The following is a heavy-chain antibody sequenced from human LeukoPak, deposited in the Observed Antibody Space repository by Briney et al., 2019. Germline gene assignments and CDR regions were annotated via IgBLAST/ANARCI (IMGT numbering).Heavy chain of an antibody. CDR2: IWYDGSNK. V-gene: IGHV3-33*01. D-gene: IGHD4-17*01. J-gene: IGHJ4*02. Sequence: PGGSLRLSCAASGFTFSSYGMHWVRQAPGKGLEWVAVIWYDGSNKYYADSVKGRFTISRDNAKKSLYLRMSSLRVEDTAVYYCARDPSLESDYGVYSADWGQGTLVTVAS. CDR1: GFTFSSYG. CDR3: ARDPSLESDYGVYSAD.